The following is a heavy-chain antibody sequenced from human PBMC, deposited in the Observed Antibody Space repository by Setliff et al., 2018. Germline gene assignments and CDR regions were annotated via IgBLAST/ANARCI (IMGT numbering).Heavy chain of an antibody. J-gene: IGHJ4*02. Sequence: SVKVSCKASGGTFRSDGFNWVRQAPGQGLEWMGRIIPVFRTAKYAPKFQGRVTITADESTTTAYMELNSLRSEDTAVYYCTRDTDHYDSSVYYCASGDWFYFDCWGQGTLVTVSS. D-gene: IGHD3-22*01. CDR2: IIPVFRTA. CDR3: TRDTDHYDSSVYYCASGDWFYFDC. CDR1: GGTFRSDG. V-gene: IGHV1-69*13.